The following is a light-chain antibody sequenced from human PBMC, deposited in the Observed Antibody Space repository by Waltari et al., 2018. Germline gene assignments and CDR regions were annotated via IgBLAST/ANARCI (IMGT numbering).Light chain of an antibody. V-gene: IGKV3-20*01. CDR1: QSVSRS. CDR3: QHYVRLPAT. J-gene: IGKJ1*01. CDR2: GAS. Sequence: IVLTQSPGTLSLSPGERATLTCRASQSVSRSLAWYQQKPGQAPKLLIDGASTRATGIPDRFTGSGSGTDFSLTISSLEPEDFAIYCCQHYVRLPATFGQGTKVEIK.